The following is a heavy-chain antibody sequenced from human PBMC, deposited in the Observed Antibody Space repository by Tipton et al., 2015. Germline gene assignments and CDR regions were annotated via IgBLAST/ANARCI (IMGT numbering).Heavy chain of an antibody. D-gene: IGHD2/OR15-2a*01. Sequence: TLSLTCTVSGGSISSYYWSWIRQSPGKGLEWIGYISYSGTTNFNPSLKSRVTISVDTSKNQFFLNLSSVTAADTAVYYCASPNQYDTRGFFYASWGQGTLVTVSS. CDR3: ASPNQYDTRGFFYAS. J-gene: IGHJ4*02. CDR1: GGSISSYY. CDR2: ISYSGTT. V-gene: IGHV4-59*12.